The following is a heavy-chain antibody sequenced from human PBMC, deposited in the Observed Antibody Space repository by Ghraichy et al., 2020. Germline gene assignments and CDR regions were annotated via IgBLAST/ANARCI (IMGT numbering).Heavy chain of an antibody. V-gene: IGHV4-39*01. CDR2: IYYSGST. CDR3: ARLPPGMSPFDY. D-gene: IGHD6-13*01. Sequence: SQTLSLTCTVSGGSISSSSYYWGWIRQPPGKGLELIGSIYYSGSTYYNPSLKSRVTISVDTSKNQFSLKLSSVTAADTAVYYCARLPPGMSPFDYWGQGTLVTVSS. CDR1: GGSISSSSYY. J-gene: IGHJ4*02.